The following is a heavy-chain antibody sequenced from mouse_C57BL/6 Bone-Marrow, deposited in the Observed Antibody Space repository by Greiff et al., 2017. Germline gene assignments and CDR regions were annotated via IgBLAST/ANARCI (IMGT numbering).Heavy chain of an antibody. V-gene: IGHV1-55*01. Sequence: VKLQQSGAELVKPGASVKMSCKASGYTFTSYWITWVKQRPGQGLEWLGDIYPGSGSTNYNEKFKSKATLTVDTSSRTAYMQLSSLTSEDSAVYYCARRPRYFDVWGTGTTVTVSS. CDR1: GYTFTSYW. CDR2: IYPGSGST. CDR3: ARRPRYFDV. J-gene: IGHJ1*03.